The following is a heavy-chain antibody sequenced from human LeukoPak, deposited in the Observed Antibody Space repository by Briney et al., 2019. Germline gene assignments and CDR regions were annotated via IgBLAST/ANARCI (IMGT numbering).Heavy chain of an antibody. V-gene: IGHV4-59*08. Sequence: PSETLSLTCTVSGGSISSYYWSWIRQPPGKGLEWIGYIYYSGSTNYNPSLKSRVTISVDTSKNQFSQKLSSVTAADTAVYYCARLDLRRNYDSSGYLFDYWGQGTLVTVSS. J-gene: IGHJ4*02. CDR2: IYYSGST. CDR1: GGSISSYY. D-gene: IGHD3-22*01. CDR3: ARLDLRRNYDSSGYLFDY.